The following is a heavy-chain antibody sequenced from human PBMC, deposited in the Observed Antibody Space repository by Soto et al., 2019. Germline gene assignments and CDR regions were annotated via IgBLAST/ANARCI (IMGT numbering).Heavy chain of an antibody. CDR3: ASPTPPYGDYDAFDI. V-gene: IGHV4-39*01. J-gene: IGHJ3*02. Sequence: SETLSLTCTVSGGSISSSSYYWGWIRQPPGKGLEWIGSIYYSGSTYYNPSLKSRVTISVDTSKNQFSLKLSSVTAADTAVYYCASPTPPYGDYDAFDIWGQGTMVTVSS. CDR1: GGSISSSSYY. D-gene: IGHD4-17*01. CDR2: IYYSGST.